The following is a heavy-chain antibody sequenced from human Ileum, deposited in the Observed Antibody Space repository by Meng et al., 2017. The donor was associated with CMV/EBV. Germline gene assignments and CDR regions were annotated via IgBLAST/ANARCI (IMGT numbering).Heavy chain of an antibody. CDR1: GYTFTSSY. D-gene: IGHD1-7*01. Sequence: AAVKVSCKASGYTFTSSYIHWVRQAPGQGLDWMGLINPSGGYTSYAQKFQGRVTMTRDTSTSTVYIEVSSLRTEDTAVYYCARDWGRGTTDYWGQGTLVTVSS. CDR2: INPSGGYT. V-gene: IGHV1-46*01. CDR3: ARDWGRGTTDY. J-gene: IGHJ4*02.